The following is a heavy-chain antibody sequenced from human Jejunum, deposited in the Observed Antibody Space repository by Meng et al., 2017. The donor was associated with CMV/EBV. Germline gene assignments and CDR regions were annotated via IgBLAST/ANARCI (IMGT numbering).Heavy chain of an antibody. CDR3: ARGTPGRSYSDY. D-gene: IGHD3-10*01. CDR1: GYTFASYG. V-gene: IGHV1-18*01. CDR2: FVNNVDT. Sequence: QFHLLQAGGEVKTPGASVRVSFEASGYTFASYGISWLRQAPGQGLEWMGWFVNNVDTYAAQKFQGRVTMTTDTHTSTAFMELRSLRSDDTAVYYCARGTPGRSYSDYWGQGTLVTVSS. J-gene: IGHJ4*02.